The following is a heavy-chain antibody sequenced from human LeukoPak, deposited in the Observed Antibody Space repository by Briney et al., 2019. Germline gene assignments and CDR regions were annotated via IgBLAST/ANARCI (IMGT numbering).Heavy chain of an antibody. V-gene: IGHV3-74*01. CDR2: ISGDGGST. CDR1: GSTFSSYW. Sequence: PPGGSRRLSSAASGSTFSSYWMQWVREAPGKGQGWVSRISGDGGSTNDSDSRKGRSTTSRDKAKNTMYLQRNSLRAEDTAMYYWGIPILGGEKWGEGILVTVSS. D-gene: IGHD2-15*01. CDR3: GIPILGGEK. J-gene: IGHJ4*02.